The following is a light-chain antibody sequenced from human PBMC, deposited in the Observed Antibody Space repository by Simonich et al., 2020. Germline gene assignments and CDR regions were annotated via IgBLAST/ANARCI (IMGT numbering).Light chain of an antibody. J-gene: IGLJ2*01. CDR1: SADVGGYNY. Sequence: QSALTQPASVSGPPGRSTTISCIGTSADVGGYNYVPWYQKHPGKAPKIMIYDVSRRPSGVSNRFAGSKAGNTASLTISGLQAEDEADYYCSSYTSSSTLVFGGGTKLTVL. CDR3: SSYTSSSTLV. CDR2: DVS. V-gene: IGLV2-14*01.